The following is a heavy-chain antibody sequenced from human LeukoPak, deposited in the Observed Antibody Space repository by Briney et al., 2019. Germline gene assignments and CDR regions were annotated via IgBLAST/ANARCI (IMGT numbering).Heavy chain of an antibody. D-gene: IGHD3-9*01. CDR2: ISGSGGST. CDR1: GFTFSSYA. Sequence: GVSQGLACAASGFTFSSYAMSWVRQALGKGLEWVSAISGSGGSTYYADSVKGRFTISRDNSKNTLYLQMNSLRAEDTAVYYCAKGRYFDWLDYYGMDVWGQGTTVTVSS. J-gene: IGHJ6*02. V-gene: IGHV3-23*01. CDR3: AKGRYFDWLDYYGMDV.